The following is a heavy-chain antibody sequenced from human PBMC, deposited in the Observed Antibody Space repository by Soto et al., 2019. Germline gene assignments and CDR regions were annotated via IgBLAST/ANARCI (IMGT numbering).Heavy chain of an antibody. J-gene: IGHJ4*02. Sequence: PSETLSLTCAVYGGSFSGYYWTWIRQPPGTGLEWIGEINHSGSTNYNPSLKSRVTISVDTSKNQFSLKLTSVTAADTAVYYCARHLAGNRDYWGQGTLVTVSS. CDR3: ARHLAGNRDY. CDR1: GGSFSGYY. V-gene: IGHV4-34*01. CDR2: INHSGST. D-gene: IGHD3-3*02.